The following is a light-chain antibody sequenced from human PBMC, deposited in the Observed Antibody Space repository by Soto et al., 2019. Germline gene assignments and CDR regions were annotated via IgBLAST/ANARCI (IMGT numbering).Light chain of an antibody. Sequence: QLTESPSSLSASAGDRVTITCRASRTSTKYVNWYQKTSQQAPKLLNNAASTLRSRVPSSISGSGSATDITLTIDSLQPEDFVTYYCQQNYNSPFNFGHGTKVDIK. CDR3: QQNYNSPFN. J-gene: IGKJ3*01. V-gene: IGKV1-39*01. CDR1: RTSTKY. CDR2: AAS.